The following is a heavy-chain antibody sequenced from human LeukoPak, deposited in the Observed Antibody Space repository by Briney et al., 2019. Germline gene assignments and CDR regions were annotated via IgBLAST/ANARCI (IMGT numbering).Heavy chain of an antibody. CDR2: IWYDGSNK. CDR3: ARGYYYGSGSYYNPVYYYGMDV. V-gene: IGHV3-33*01. J-gene: IGHJ6*02. D-gene: IGHD3-10*01. CDR1: GFIFSSYG. Sequence: GTSLRLSCAASGFIFSSYGMHWVRQAPGKGLEWVAVIWYDGSNKYYADSVKGRFTISRDNSKNTLYLQMNSLRAEDTAVYYCARGYYYGSGSYYNPVYYYGMDVWGQGTTVTVSS.